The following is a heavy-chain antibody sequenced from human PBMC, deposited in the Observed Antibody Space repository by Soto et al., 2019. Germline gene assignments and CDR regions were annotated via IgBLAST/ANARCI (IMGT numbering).Heavy chain of an antibody. V-gene: IGHV3-23*01. CDR2: ISGSGGST. CDR1: AFTFSSYA. D-gene: IGHD3-22*01. Sequence: GGSLRLSCAPSAFTFSSYAMSWVRQAPGKGLEWVPAISGSGGSTYDADSVKGRFTISRDNSKDTLYLQMNSLRAEDTAVYYCAKVPSSSGYFEIYFAYWGQGTLVTVSS. J-gene: IGHJ4*02. CDR3: AKVPSSSGYFEIYFAY.